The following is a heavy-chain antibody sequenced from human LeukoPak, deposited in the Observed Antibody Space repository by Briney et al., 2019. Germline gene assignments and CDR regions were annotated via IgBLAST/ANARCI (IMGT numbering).Heavy chain of an antibody. D-gene: IGHD5-18*01. CDR2: ISGSGGST. CDR3: AREARSGYSFRFGDY. V-gene: IGHV3-23*01. Sequence: SGGSLRLSCAASGFTFNGYAMSWVRQAPGKGLEWVSAISGSGGSTYYSDSMKGRFTISRDNSKNTLYLQMNSLRAEDTAVYYCAREARSGYSFRFGDYWGQGTLVTVSS. J-gene: IGHJ4*02. CDR1: GFTFNGYA.